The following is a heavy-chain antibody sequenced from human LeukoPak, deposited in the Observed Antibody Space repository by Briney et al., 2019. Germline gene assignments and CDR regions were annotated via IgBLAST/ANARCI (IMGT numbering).Heavy chain of an antibody. Sequence: SETLSLTCTVSGGSISSSSYYWGWIRQPPGKGLEWIGSIYYSGSTYYNPSLKSRVTISVDTSKNQFSLKLSSVTAADTAVYYCALGSISEWQLVTRPFDYWGQGTLVTVSS. D-gene: IGHD6-13*01. V-gene: IGHV4-39*07. CDR1: GGSISSSSYY. CDR2: IYYSGST. CDR3: ALGSISEWQLVTRPFDY. J-gene: IGHJ4*02.